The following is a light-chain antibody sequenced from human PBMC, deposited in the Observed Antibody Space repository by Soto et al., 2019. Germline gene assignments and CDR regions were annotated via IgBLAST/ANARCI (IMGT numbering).Light chain of an antibody. CDR1: QTISSW. Sequence: DIQMTQSPSTLSGSVGDRVTITCRASQTISSWLAWYQQKPGQAPKLLIYKASTLKSGVPSRVSGSGSGTEFTLTISSLQPDDFATYYCQHYKSYSEAFGQGTKVELK. J-gene: IGKJ1*01. CDR3: QHYKSYSEA. CDR2: KAS. V-gene: IGKV1-5*03.